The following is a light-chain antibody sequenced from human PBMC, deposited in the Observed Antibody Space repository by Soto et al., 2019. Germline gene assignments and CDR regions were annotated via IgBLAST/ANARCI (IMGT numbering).Light chain of an antibody. CDR2: AAS. CDR1: QGISNF. V-gene: IGKV1-27*01. CDR3: QKYNSAPLT. J-gene: IGKJ4*01. Sequence: DIQMTQSPSSLSASVGDRVTIACRASQGISNFLAWYQQKPGKVPKILIYAASTLRSGVPSRFSGGGSGTDFTLTISSLQPGDGATYSCQKYNSAPLTFGGGNKVEIK.